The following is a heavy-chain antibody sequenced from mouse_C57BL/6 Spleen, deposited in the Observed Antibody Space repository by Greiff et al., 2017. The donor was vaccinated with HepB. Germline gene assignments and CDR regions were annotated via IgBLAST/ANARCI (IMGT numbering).Heavy chain of an antibody. CDR2: INPSTGGT. CDR3: ARWGDFDY. CDR1: GYSFTGYY. V-gene: IGHV1-42*01. J-gene: IGHJ2*01. Sequence: VHVKQSGPELVKPGASVKISCKASGYSFTGYYMNWVKQSPEKSLEWIGEINPSTGGTTYNQKFKAKATLTVDKSSSTAYMQLKSLTSEDSAVYYCARWGDFDYWGQGTTLTVSS.